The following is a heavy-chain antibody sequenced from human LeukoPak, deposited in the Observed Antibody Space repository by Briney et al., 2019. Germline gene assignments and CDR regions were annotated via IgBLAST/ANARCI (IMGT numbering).Heavy chain of an antibody. CDR1: VGTFNNYA. J-gene: IGHJ4*02. CDR2: VVPMFGIR. CDR3: ATEPSRSYSFDHLDF. D-gene: IGHD5-12*01. Sequence: SVKVSCTTSVGTFNNYAISWVRQAPGQGLEWMGRVVPMFGIRNYPQTFRGRVNITADKATNTVYMELRSLRAEDTAIYYCATEPSRSYSFDHLDFWGLGTPVTVSS. V-gene: IGHV1-69*04.